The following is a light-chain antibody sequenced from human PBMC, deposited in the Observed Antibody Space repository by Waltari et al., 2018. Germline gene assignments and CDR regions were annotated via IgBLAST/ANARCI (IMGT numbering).Light chain of an antibody. Sequence: DNKLTQSPSSVSSSVGGSLSITCQASENIRKYVNWYQQKPGKAPKLLIYDASTLEVGVPSRFGGGGSGTDFTFTISTLQTEDVATYYCQQYDNLPFTFGQGTKLE. CDR3: QQYDNLPFT. J-gene: IGKJ2*01. CDR1: ENIRKY. CDR2: DAS. V-gene: IGKV1-33*01.